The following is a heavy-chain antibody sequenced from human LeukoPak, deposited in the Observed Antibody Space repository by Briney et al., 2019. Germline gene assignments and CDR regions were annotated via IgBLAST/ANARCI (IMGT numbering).Heavy chain of an antibody. V-gene: IGHV4-59*08. CDR2: ILYTGST. Sequence: SETLSLTCTVSGDSISSYYCSWIRQSPGKGLEWIGNILYTGSTNYNPSLESRVTISVDMSKNQLSLKLTSVTAADTAVYYCAAGNSGYDPFDCWGQGTLVAVSS. J-gene: IGHJ4*02. CDR1: GDSISSYY. D-gene: IGHD5-12*01. CDR3: AAGNSGYDPFDC.